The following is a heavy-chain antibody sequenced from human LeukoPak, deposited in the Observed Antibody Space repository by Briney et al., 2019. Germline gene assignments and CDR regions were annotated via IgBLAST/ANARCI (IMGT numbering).Heavy chain of an antibody. CDR2: INHSGST. D-gene: IGHD2-2*01. V-gene: IGHV4-34*01. CDR1: GGSFSGYY. Sequence: SETLSLTCAVYGGSFSGYYWSWIRQPPGKGLEWIGEINHSGSTNYNPSLKSRVTISVDTSKNQFSLKLSSVTAADTAVYYCARATWGKKDIVVVPAAPRTTSWFDPWGQGTLVTVSS. CDR3: ARATWGKKDIVVVPAAPRTTSWFDP. J-gene: IGHJ5*02.